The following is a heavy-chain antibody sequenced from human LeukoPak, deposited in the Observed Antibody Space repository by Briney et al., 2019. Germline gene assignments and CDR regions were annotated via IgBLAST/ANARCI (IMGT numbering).Heavy chain of an antibody. J-gene: IGHJ4*02. CDR1: GFTFSTYW. D-gene: IGHD2-8*01. CDR3: ARDADGPGSLIDY. V-gene: IGHV3-74*01. Sequence: TGGSLRLSCAASGFTFSTYWMQWVRQAPGKGLVWVSRINNDGSGTTYADSVKGRFTISRDNPKNTVFLQMNSLRAEDTAVYYCARDADGPGSLIDYWGQGALVTV. CDR2: INNDGSGT.